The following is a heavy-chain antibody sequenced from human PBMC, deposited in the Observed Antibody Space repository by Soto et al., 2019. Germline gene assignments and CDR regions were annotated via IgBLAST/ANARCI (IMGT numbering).Heavy chain of an antibody. CDR3: ARDQGVAAAGITWFDP. CDR2: IHSSGST. CDR1: GASMNRYH. Sequence: SETLSLTCTVSGASMNRYHWSWIRRPAGKGLEWIGHIHSSGSTNYNPSLKSRVTMSVDTSKNQFSLRLMSLTAADTAVYYCARDQGVAAAGITWFDPWGRGSLVTVSS. J-gene: IGHJ5*02. V-gene: IGHV4-4*07. D-gene: IGHD6-13*01.